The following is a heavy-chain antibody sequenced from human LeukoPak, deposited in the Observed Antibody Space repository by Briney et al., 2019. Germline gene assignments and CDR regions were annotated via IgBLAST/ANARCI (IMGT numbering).Heavy chain of an antibody. D-gene: IGHD4-17*01. CDR3: ARTGSYGDHHFDY. CDR1: GFTFSSYW. Sequence: GGSLRLSCAASGFTFSSYWMTWVRQTPGKGLEWVANIKHDGSEKYYVDSVKGRFTISRDNAKNSLYLQMNSLRAEDTAVYYCARTGSYGDHHFDYWGQGTLVTVSS. CDR2: IKHDGSEK. V-gene: IGHV3-7*01. J-gene: IGHJ4*02.